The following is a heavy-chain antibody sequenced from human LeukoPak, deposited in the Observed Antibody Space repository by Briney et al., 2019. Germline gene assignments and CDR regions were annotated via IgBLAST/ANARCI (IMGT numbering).Heavy chain of an antibody. D-gene: IGHD1-26*01. V-gene: IGHV3-30*03. CDR1: GFTLSTYG. Sequence: GRSLRLSCAASGFTLSTYGMHWVRQAPGKGLEWVAMISHDGNSKQYADFAKGRFTISRDNSKNTLYLQMNSLRAEDTAVYYCARDSLVGATSVAFDYWGQGTLVTVSS. CDR3: ARDSLVGATSVAFDY. J-gene: IGHJ4*02. CDR2: ISHDGNSK.